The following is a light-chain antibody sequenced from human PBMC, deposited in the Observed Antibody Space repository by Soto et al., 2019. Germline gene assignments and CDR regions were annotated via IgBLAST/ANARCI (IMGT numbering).Light chain of an antibody. Sequence: QSALTQPASVSGSPGRSITISCTGTSSDVGGYNYVSWYQQHPGKAPKLVIYEVSNRPSGFSDRFSASKSGNTASLTISGLQPEAEADYYCGSYRSSSTPDACGTPNK. J-gene: IGLJ1*01. CDR1: SSDVGGYNY. CDR3: GSYRSSSTPDA. V-gene: IGLV2-14*01. CDR2: EVS.